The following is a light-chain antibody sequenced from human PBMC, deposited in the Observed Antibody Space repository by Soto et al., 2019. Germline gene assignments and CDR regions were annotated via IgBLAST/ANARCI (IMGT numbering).Light chain of an antibody. V-gene: IGLV2-14*01. J-gene: IGLJ6*01. CDR2: DVT. Sequence: QSVLTQPASVSGSPGQSVSISCTGTSSDIGLYNYVSWYQQHPAKAPKLMVYDVTHRPSGVSNRFSGSKSGNTASLTISGLLVEYEADYYCPSYTNSHTLIFGGGTKVTVL. CDR1: SSDIGLYNY. CDR3: PSYTNSHTLI.